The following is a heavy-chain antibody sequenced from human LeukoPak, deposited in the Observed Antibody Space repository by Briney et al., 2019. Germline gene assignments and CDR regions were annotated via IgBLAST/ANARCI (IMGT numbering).Heavy chain of an antibody. CDR3: ARVQWLAPQYYFDY. CDR1: GGTFSSYA. CDR2: MNPNSGNT. J-gene: IGHJ4*02. V-gene: IGHV1-8*02. D-gene: IGHD6-19*01. Sequence: ASVKVSCKASGGTFSSYAINWVRQATGQGLEWMGWMNPNSGNTGYAQKFQGRVTMTRNTSISTAYMELSSLRSEDTAVYYCARVQWLAPQYYFDYWGQGTLVTVSS.